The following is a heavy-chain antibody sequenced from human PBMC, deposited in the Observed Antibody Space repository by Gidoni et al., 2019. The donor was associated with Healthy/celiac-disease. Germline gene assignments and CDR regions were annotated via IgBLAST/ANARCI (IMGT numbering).Heavy chain of an antibody. CDR3: ARATYYYDSSGDGRIDY. CDR2: IIPILGIA. J-gene: IGHJ4*02. CDR1: GGTFSSYT. D-gene: IGHD3-22*01. Sequence: QVQLVQSGAEVKKPGSSVKVSCKASGGTFSSYTISWVRQAPGQGLEWMGRIIPILGIANYAQKFQGRVTITADKSTSTAYMELSSLRSEDTAVYYCARATYYYDSSGDGRIDYWGQGTLVTVSS. V-gene: IGHV1-69*02.